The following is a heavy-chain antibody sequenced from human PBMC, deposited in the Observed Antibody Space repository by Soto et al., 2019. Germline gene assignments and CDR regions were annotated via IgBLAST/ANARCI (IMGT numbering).Heavy chain of an antibody. CDR2: FNPILSFS. CDR1: GDTFNFYT. J-gene: IGHJ4*02. CDR3: ATSFGSGSRAFDY. Sequence: QVQLVQSGAEVKKPGSSVKVSCKASGDTFNFYTINWVRQAPGLGLEWMGRFNPILSFSNSALKVQGRVTLTADKSTSTAYMVLSSLRSEDTAIYYCATSFGSGSRAFDYWGQGGLVTVSS. V-gene: IGHV1-69*02. D-gene: IGHD3-10*01.